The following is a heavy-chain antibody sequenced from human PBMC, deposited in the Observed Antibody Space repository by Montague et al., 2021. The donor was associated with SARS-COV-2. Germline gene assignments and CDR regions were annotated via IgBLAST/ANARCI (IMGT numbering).Heavy chain of an antibody. D-gene: IGHD3-3*01. CDR2: IFQSGTT. CDR3: AREHWENYYDFWSGTNLASDYPYYGMDV. Sequence: SETLSLTCTVSGYSISDGYYWVWIRQPPGKGLEWIGSIFQSGTTXXNPXXXRRSTMSVDTSKNQFSLKLSSVTAADTAVYYCAREHWENYYDFWSGTNLASDYPYYGMDVWGQGTTVTVSS. J-gene: IGHJ6*02. CDR1: GYSISDGYY. V-gene: IGHV4-38-2*02.